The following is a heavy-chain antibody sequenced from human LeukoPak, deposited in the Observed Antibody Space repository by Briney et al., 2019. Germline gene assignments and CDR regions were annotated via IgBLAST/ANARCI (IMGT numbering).Heavy chain of an antibody. CDR1: GFTFDDYT. D-gene: IGHD2-15*01. Sequence: TGGSLRLSCAASGFTFDDYTMHWVRQAPGKGLEWVSLISWDGGSTYYADSVKGRFTISRDNSKNSLYLQMNSLRTEDTALYYCAKGWGCSGGSCHSRGTYLIAEYFQHWGQGTLVTVSS. J-gene: IGHJ1*01. CDR2: ISWDGGST. V-gene: IGHV3-43*01. CDR3: AKGWGCSGGSCHSRGTYLIAEYFQH.